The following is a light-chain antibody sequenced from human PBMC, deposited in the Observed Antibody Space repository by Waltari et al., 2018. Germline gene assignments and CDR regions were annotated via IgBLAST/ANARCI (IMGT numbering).Light chain of an antibody. CDR1: QNIIKY. J-gene: IGKJ1*01. Sequence: EIVLTQSPGTLSLSPGERATLSCRASQNIIKYLAWYQKKPGQAPRLLIYHTSIRAAGIPDRLSGSGSGTDFSLFISRLEPEDFAVYYCQHYVRLPATFGQGTKVEIK. CDR3: QHYVRLPAT. V-gene: IGKV3-20*01. CDR2: HTS.